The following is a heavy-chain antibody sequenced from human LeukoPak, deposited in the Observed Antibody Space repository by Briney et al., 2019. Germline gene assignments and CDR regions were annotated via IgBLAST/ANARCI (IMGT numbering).Heavy chain of an antibody. J-gene: IGHJ4*02. CDR2: IIPIFGTA. CDR3: ASHPLGRRIQLWLWGYFDY. D-gene: IGHD5-18*01. V-gene: IGHV1-69*05. CDR1: GGTFSSYA. Sequence: SVKVSCKASGGTFSSYAISWVRQAPGQGLEWMGGIIPIFGTANYAQKFQGRVTITTDESTSTAYMELSSLRSEDTAVYYCASHPLGRRIQLWLWGYFDYWGQGTLVTVSS.